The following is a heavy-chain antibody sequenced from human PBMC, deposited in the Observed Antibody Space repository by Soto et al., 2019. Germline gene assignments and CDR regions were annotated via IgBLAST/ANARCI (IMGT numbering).Heavy chain of an antibody. CDR3: VGHRASDMLTGAFDP. D-gene: IGHD3-9*01. CDR1: GASISGSTYY. Sequence: LQESGPGLLKPSETLSLTCSVSGASISGSTYYWGWLRQPAGKGLEWIGSVDYGGITYYNPPLKSRLTISVESSRTHFSLRLSSVTAADTALYFCVGHRASDMLTGAFDPWGQGILVSVSS. CDR2: VDYGGIT. V-gene: IGHV4-39*01. J-gene: IGHJ5*02.